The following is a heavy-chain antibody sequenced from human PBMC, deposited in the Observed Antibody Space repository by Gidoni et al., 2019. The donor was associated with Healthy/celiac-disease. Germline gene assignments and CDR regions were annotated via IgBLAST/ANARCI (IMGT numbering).Heavy chain of an antibody. CDR1: GFTFSRDW. V-gene: IGHV3-74*01. J-gene: IGHJ3*02. CDR3: AVVVVPAASGNDAFDI. D-gene: IGHD2-2*01. CDR2: INSDGSST. Sequence: DAQLVESGGGLVQPGGSLRLSCAASGFTFSRDWMPWFRQAPGKGLVWVSRINSDGSSTSYADTVKSRLSTSRENAKNTLYLQMNSLRAEDTAVYYCAVVVVPAASGNDAFDIWGQGTMVTVSS.